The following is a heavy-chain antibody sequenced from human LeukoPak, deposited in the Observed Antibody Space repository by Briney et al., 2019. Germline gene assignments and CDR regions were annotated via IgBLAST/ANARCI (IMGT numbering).Heavy chain of an antibody. CDR3: ARDRDRGWFDP. CDR1: GFTLGIYW. Sequence: GGSLRLSCAASGFTLGIYWMTWVRQAPGKGLEWVANINQDGGEKYHVDSVRGRFTISRDNAKNSLYLQMNSLRAEDTAVYYSARDRDRGWFDPWGQGTLVTVSS. V-gene: IGHV3-7*04. CDR2: INQDGGEK. J-gene: IGHJ5*02.